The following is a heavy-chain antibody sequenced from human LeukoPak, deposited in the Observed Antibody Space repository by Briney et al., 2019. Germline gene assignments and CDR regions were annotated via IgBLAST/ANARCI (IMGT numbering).Heavy chain of an antibody. CDR1: GDSISSSSYY. D-gene: IGHD3-3*01. CDR3: ARLPSITIYGVVITSLYREDTSYYFDY. J-gene: IGHJ4*02. Sequence: SETLSLTCTVSGDSISSSSYYWGWIRQPPGKGLEWIGSIYYSGSTYYNPSLKSRVTISVDTSKNQFSLKLSSVTAADTAVYYCARLPSITIYGVVITSLYREDTSYYFDYWGQGTLVTVSS. CDR2: IYYSGST. V-gene: IGHV4-39*01.